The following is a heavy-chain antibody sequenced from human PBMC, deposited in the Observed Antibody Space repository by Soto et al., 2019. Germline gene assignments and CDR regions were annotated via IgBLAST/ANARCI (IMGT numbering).Heavy chain of an antibody. V-gene: IGHV3-23*01. Sequence: GGSLRLSCAASGFTFSSYAMSWVRQAPGKGLEWVSAISGSGGSTYYADSVKGRFTISRDNSKNTLYLQMNSLRAEDTAVYYCAKDVNGYDPSGWGSWFDPWGQGTLVTVSS. CDR1: GFTFSSYA. J-gene: IGHJ5*02. D-gene: IGHD6-19*01. CDR3: AKDVNGYDPSGWGSWFDP. CDR2: ISGSGGST.